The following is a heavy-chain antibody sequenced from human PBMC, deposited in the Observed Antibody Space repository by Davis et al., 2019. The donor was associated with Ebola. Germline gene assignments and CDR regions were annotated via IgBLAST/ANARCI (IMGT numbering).Heavy chain of an antibody. CDR1: GGSFSGYY. Sequence: SETLSLTCAVSGGSFSGYYCSWIRQPPGKGLEWIGEINHSGSTNYNPSLKSRVTISVDTSKNQFSLKLSSVTAADTAVYYCARRYCSSTSCYGYYYYGMDVWGQGTTVTVSS. CDR3: ARRYCSSTSCYGYYYYGMDV. D-gene: IGHD2-2*01. V-gene: IGHV4-34*01. J-gene: IGHJ6*02. CDR2: INHSGST.